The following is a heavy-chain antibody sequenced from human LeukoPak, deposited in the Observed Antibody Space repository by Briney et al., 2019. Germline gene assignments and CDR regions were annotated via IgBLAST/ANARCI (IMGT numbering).Heavy chain of an antibody. CDR3: ARIRSGYYGMDV. J-gene: IGHJ6*02. CDR2: ISYDGSNK. V-gene: IGHV3-30-3*01. Sequence: GGSLRLSCAASGFTFSSYAMHWVRQAPGKGLEWVAVISYDGSNKYYADSVKGRFTISRDNSKNTLYLQMNSLRAEDTAVYYCARIRSGYYGMDVWGQGTTVTVSS. D-gene: IGHD3-10*01. CDR1: GFTFSSYA.